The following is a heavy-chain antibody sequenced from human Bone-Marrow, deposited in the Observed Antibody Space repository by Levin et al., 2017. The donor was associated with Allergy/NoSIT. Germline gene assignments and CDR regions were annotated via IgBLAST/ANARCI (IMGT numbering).Heavy chain of an antibody. D-gene: IGHD2-15*01. CDR2: IYYSGST. Sequence: PSETLSLTCTVSGGSISSGGYYWSWIRQHPGKGLEWIGYIYYSGSTYYNPSLKSRVTISVDTSKNQFSLKLSSVTAADTAVYYCAREVAATVFDYWGQGTLVTVSS. J-gene: IGHJ4*02. CDR1: GGSISSGGYY. V-gene: IGHV4-31*03. CDR3: AREVAATVFDY.